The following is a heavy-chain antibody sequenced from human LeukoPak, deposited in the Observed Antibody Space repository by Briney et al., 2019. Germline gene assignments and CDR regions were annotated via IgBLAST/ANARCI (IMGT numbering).Heavy chain of an antibody. D-gene: IGHD5-18*01. CDR2: IGGSGGTT. V-gene: IGHV3-23*01. CDR1: EFSVGSNY. J-gene: IGHJ2*01. CDR3: AKDTASSWWYFDL. Sequence: GGSLRLSCAASEFSVGSNYMTWVRQALGKGLEWVSAIGGSGGTTYYADSVKGRFTISRDNSKNTLYLQMNSLRAEDTAVYYCAKDTASSWWYFDLWGRGTLVTVSS.